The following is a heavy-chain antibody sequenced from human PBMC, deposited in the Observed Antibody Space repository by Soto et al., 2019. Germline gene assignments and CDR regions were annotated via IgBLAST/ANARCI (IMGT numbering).Heavy chain of an antibody. CDR1: GFTLSGRS. CDR3: ASGWFGPDV. Sequence: EVQLVESGGGLVQPGGSLRLSCAASGFTLSGRSMHWVRQAPGKGLGWVSGIDNAGTDSTYADSVKGRFTSCRGNAKNMLYLQMNSLRVEDTAVYYCASGWFGPDVWGKGTTVTVSS. J-gene: IGHJ6*04. V-gene: IGHV3-74*01. CDR2: IDNAGTDS. D-gene: IGHD3-10*01.